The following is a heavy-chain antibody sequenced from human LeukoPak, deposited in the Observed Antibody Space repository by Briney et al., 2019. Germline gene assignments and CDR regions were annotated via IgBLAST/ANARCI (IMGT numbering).Heavy chain of an antibody. D-gene: IGHD2-15*01. J-gene: IGHJ3*02. CDR2: INPSGGST. Sequence: ASVKVSCKASGYTFTSYYMHWVRQAPGQGLEWMGIINPSGGSTSYAQKFQGRVTMTRDTSTSTVYMELSSLRSEDTAVYYCARDAGYCSGGSCHDAFDIWGQGTMVTVSS. CDR3: ARDAGYCSGGSCHDAFDI. CDR1: GYTFTSYY. V-gene: IGHV1-46*01.